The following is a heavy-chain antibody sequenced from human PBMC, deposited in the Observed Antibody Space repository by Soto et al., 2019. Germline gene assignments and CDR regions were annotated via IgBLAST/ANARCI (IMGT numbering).Heavy chain of an antibody. CDR2: IAYDGSNK. D-gene: IGHD3-3*01. V-gene: IGHV3-30*18. CDR3: VKDVLRFLEWLAFYGMDV. J-gene: IGHJ6*02. CDR1: GFTFSSYG. Sequence: QVQLVESGGGVVQPGRSLRLSCAASGFTFSSYGMHWVRQAPGKGLEWVAVIAYDGSNKYYADSVKGRFTISRDNSKNTLYLQMKSLRAGDTAVYYCVKDVLRFLEWLAFYGMDVWGQGTTFTVSS.